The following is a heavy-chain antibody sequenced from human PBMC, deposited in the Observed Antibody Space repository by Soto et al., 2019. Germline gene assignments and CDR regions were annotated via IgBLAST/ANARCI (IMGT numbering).Heavy chain of an antibody. CDR2: IWYDGSNK. D-gene: IGHD4-17*01. CDR1: GFTFSRYG. CDR3: ARDWTTVTGDYYGMDV. Sequence: QVQLVESGGGVVQPGRSLRLSCAASGFTFSRYGMHWVRQAPGKGLEWVAVIWYDGSNKYYADSVKGRFTISRDKSKNTLYLQMNSLRAEDTAVYYGARDWTTVTGDYYGMDVWGQGTTVTVSS. V-gene: IGHV3-33*01. J-gene: IGHJ6*02.